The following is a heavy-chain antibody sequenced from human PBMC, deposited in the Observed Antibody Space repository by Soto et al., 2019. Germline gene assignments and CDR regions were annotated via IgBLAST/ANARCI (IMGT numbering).Heavy chain of an antibody. J-gene: IGHJ3*02. V-gene: IGHV4-34*01. Sequence: SETLSLTCAVYGGSFSGYYWSWIRQPPGKGLEWIGEINHSGSTNYNPSLKSRVTISVDTSKNQFSLKLSSVTAADTAVYYCASSYYYDSSGYYSHDAFDIWGQGTMVTVSS. CDR3: ASSYYYDSSGYYSHDAFDI. CDR1: GGSFSGYY. D-gene: IGHD3-22*01. CDR2: INHSGST.